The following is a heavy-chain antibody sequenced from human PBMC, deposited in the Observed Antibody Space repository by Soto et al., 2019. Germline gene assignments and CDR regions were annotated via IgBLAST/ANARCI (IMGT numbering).Heavy chain of an antibody. J-gene: IGHJ5*02. CDR1: GFTFSSYD. D-gene: IGHD6-13*01. Sequence: VQLVESGGGLVQPGGSLRLSCAASGFTFSSYDMHWVRQATGKGLEWVSAIGTAGDTYYPGSVKGRFTISRENAKNSLYFQMNSPKAEDTAVEYRARGQPADPSRRWYGWFDPWGQGTLVTVSS. V-gene: IGHV3-13*01. CDR2: IGTAGDT. CDR3: ARGQPADPSRRWYGWFDP.